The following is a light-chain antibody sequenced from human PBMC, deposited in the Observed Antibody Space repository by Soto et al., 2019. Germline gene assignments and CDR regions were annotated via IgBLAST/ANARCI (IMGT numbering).Light chain of an antibody. J-gene: IGLJ2*01. Sequence: QSVLTQPPSVSAAPGQKVTISCSGSSSNVGNNYVSWSQQLPGTAPKLLIYDNNKRPSRIPDRFSGSKSATSATLDITALQTGDEADYYCGAWDSSLMGVVFGGGTKLTVL. CDR3: GAWDSSLMGVV. V-gene: IGLV1-51*01. CDR1: SSNVGNNY. CDR2: DNN.